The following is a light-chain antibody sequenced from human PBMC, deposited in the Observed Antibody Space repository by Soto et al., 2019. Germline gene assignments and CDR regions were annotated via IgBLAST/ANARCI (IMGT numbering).Light chain of an antibody. CDR2: GAS. CDR3: KKNNTGPFP. V-gene: IGKV3-15*01. Sequence: EIVMTQSPSTLSVSPGERATLSCRASQSFSSSLAWYQQKPGQAPRLLIYGASTRAPGIPARFSGSGSGTEFTLTTSSLQFEDFEVYYCKKNNTGPFPLGGGTRGDI. J-gene: IGKJ4*01. CDR1: QSFSSS.